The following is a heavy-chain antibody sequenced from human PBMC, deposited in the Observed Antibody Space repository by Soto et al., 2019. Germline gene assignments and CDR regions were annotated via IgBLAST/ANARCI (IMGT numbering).Heavy chain of an antibody. J-gene: IGHJ5*02. D-gene: IGHD3-22*01. CDR3: ARQATGYYYGWFDP. CDR1: GGSISSSSYY. Sequence: SETLSLTCTVSGGSISSSSYYWGWIRQPPGKGLEWIGSIYYSGSTYYNPSLKSRVTISVDTSKNQFSLKLSSVTAADTAVYYCARQATGYYYGWFDPWGQGTLVTVSS. CDR2: IYYSGST. V-gene: IGHV4-39*01.